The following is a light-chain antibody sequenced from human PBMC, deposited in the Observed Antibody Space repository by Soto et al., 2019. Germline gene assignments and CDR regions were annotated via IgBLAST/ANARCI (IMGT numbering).Light chain of an antibody. CDR1: QDIQND. Sequence: AIQMTQSPSSLGASVGDRVTITCRASQDIQNDLGWYQQKPGKAPELLIFAASRLQVGVPSRFSGSGSVTDFTLTISSLQPEDFVTYYCLQDYSYPHSFGPGNTVDFK. V-gene: IGKV1-6*01. J-gene: IGKJ3*01. CDR3: LQDYSYPHS. CDR2: AAS.